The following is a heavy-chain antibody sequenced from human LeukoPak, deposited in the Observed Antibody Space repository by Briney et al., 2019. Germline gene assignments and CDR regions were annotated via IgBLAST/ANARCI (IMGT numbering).Heavy chain of an antibody. CDR2: IIPILGIA. D-gene: IGHD3-3*01. V-gene: IGHV1-69*02. CDR1: GGTFSSYT. J-gene: IGHJ3*02. Sequence: GASVKVSCKASGGTFSSYTISWVRQAPGQGLEWMGRIIPILGIANYAQKFQGRVTITADKSTSTAYMELSSLRSEDTAVHYCARGRITIFGVVMGFDIWGQGTMVTVSS. CDR3: ARGRITIFGVVMGFDI.